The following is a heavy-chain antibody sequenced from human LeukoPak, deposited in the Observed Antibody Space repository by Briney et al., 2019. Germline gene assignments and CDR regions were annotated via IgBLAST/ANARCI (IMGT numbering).Heavy chain of an antibody. CDR2: INHSGST. D-gene: IGHD7-27*01. Sequence: SETLSLTCAVYGGSFSGYYWSWIRQPPGKGLEWIGEINHSGSTNYNPSLKSRVTVSVDTSKNQFSLKLSSVTAADTAVYYCARGWAYYYYGMDVWGQGTTVTVSS. CDR3: ARGWAYYYYGMDV. CDR1: GGSFSGYY. J-gene: IGHJ6*02. V-gene: IGHV4-34*01.